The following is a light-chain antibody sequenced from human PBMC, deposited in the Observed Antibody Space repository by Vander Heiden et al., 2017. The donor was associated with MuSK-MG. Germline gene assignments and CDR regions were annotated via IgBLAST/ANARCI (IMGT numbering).Light chain of an antibody. CDR2: DVS. CDR3: SSYTTAGTPV. CDR1: SGDVGGFNY. Sequence: QSALTHPAPVSDSPGQSITISCTGTSGDVGGFNYVSWYQQHPGRAPKLMIYDVSYRPSGISDRFSGSKSASTASLTISGLQAEDEADYYCSSYTTAGTPVFGTGTWVTVL. V-gene: IGLV2-14*03. J-gene: IGLJ1*01.